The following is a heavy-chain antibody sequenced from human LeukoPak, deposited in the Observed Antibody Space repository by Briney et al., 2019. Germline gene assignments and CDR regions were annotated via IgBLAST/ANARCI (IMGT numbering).Heavy chain of an antibody. D-gene: IGHD6-13*01. CDR1: GFTFSSYG. Sequence: GGSLRLSCAASGFTFSSYGMHWVRQAPGKGLEWVAVIWFDGSNKYYADSVKGRFTISRDNSKNTLYLRMSSLRAEDTAVYYCARSSSLPQDFDYWGQGTLVTVSS. V-gene: IGHV3-33*01. CDR3: ARSSSLPQDFDY. J-gene: IGHJ4*02. CDR2: IWFDGSNK.